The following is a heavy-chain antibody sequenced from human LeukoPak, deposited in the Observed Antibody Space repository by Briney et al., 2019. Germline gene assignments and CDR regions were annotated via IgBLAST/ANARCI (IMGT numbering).Heavy chain of an antibody. D-gene: IGHD3-10*01. CDR3: ARHYYYASGSYSFDS. Sequence: GGSLRLSCAVSGFTVSSDYMSWVRQAPGKGLEWVAVMFGGGSTYYADSVRGRFIISRDSAKNTLYLQLNSLRAEDTAVYYCARHYYYASGSYSFDSWGQGTLVGVSS. CDR2: MFGGGST. CDR1: GFTVSSDY. V-gene: IGHV3-66*02. J-gene: IGHJ4*02.